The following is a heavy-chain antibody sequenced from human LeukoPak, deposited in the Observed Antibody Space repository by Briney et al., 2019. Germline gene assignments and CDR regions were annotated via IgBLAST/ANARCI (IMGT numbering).Heavy chain of an antibody. CDR1: GGTFSSYA. J-gene: IGHJ6*03. CDR2: IIPIFGTA. Sequence: SVKVSCKASGGTFSSYAISWVRQAPGQGLEWMGGIIPIFGTANYAQKFQGRVTITADKSTSTAYMELSSLRSEDTAVYYYARVVDYYYYYYMDVWGKGTTVTVSS. D-gene: IGHD2-15*01. V-gene: IGHV1-69*06. CDR3: ARVVDYYYYYYMDV.